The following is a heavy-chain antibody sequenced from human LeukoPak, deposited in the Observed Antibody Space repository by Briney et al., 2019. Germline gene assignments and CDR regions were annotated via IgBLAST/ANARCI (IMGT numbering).Heavy chain of an antibody. J-gene: IGHJ4*02. CDR1: GFTFSNAW. V-gene: IGHV3-15*01. D-gene: IGHD6-13*01. CDR2: IKSKTDGGAT. CDR3: ATERGRASWYEYYFDN. Sequence: GESLRLSCAASGFTFSNAWMSWVRQAPGKGLEWGGRIKSKTDGGATDYVAPVKGRFTISRDDSRDTLYLQMSSLKAEDTAVYFCATERGRASWYEYYFDNWGQGTLVTVAS.